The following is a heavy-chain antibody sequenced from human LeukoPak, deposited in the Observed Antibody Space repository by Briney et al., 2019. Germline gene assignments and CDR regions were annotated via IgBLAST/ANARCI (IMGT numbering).Heavy chain of an antibody. CDR1: GYTFTSYA. Sequence: ASVKVSCKASGYTFTSYAMHWVRQAPGQRLEWMGWINAGNGNTKYSQKFQGRVTITRDTSASTAYMELRSLRSDDTAVYYCARDPAEDCGSTSCHSGYWGQGTLVTVSS. D-gene: IGHD2-2*01. J-gene: IGHJ4*02. CDR3: ARDPAEDCGSTSCHSGY. CDR2: INAGNGNT. V-gene: IGHV1-3*01.